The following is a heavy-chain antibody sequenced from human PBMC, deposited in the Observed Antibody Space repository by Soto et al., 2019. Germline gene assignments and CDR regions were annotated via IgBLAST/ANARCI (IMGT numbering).Heavy chain of an antibody. V-gene: IGHV1-2*02. CDR3: ARGGIAAAGPTGYYYYYYGMDV. J-gene: IGHJ6*02. D-gene: IGHD6-13*01. Sequence: ASVKVSCKASGYTFTGYYTHWVRQAPGQGLEWMGWINPNSGGTNYAQKFQGRVTMTRDTSISTAYMELSRLRSDDTAVYYCARGGIAAAGPTGYYYYYYGMDVWGQGTTVTVSS. CDR1: GYTFTGYY. CDR2: INPNSGGT.